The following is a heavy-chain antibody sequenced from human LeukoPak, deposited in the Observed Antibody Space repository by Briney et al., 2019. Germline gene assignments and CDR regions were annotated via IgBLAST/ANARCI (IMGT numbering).Heavy chain of an antibody. Sequence: ASVKVSCKASGYTFTSYGISWVRQAPGQGLEWMGWISAYNGNTNYAQKLQGRVTMTTDTSTSTAYMELRSLRSDDTAVYYCARERGDYGSGSPWFDPWGQGTLVTVSS. CDR2: ISAYNGNT. J-gene: IGHJ5*02. V-gene: IGHV1-18*01. CDR3: ARERGDYGSGSPWFDP. D-gene: IGHD3-10*01. CDR1: GYTFTSYG.